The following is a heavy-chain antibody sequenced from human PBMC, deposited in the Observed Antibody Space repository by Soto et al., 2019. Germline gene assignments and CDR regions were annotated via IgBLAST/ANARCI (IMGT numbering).Heavy chain of an antibody. D-gene: IGHD1-7*01. CDR2: IKSKTDGGTT. CDR3: TTDRGNTELFIFAS. J-gene: IGHJ4*02. Sequence: EVQLVESGGGLVKPGGSLRLSCATSGFSFTNAWMSWVRQVPGKGLEWVGRIKSKTDGGTTEYPAPVKGRFTISRDDSKNTLSLQMDSLKSEDTGLYYFTTDRGNTELFIFASWGLGTLVTVSS. CDR1: GFSFTNAW. V-gene: IGHV3-15*01.